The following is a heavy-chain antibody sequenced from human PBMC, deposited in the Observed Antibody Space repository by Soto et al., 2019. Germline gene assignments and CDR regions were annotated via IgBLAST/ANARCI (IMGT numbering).Heavy chain of an antibody. CDR1: GFTFNKYA. Sequence: SLGLSCAASGFTFNKYAMTWVRQAPGKGLEWVSTIISGGGSTYYADSVKGRFTISRDNSKNTVDLQMNSLRIEDTAVYYCAKNLHYFDSWGQGTLVTVSS. V-gene: IGHV3-23*01. CDR2: IISGGGST. CDR3: AKNLHYFDS. J-gene: IGHJ4*02.